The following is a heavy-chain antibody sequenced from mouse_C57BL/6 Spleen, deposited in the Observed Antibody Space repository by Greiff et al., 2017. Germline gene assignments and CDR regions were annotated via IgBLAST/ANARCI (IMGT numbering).Heavy chain of an antibody. CDR3: TRDGGDYYAMDY. CDR2: ISSGGDYI. Sequence: EVKVVESGEGLVKPGGSLKLPCAASGFTFSSYAMSWVRQTPEKRLEWVAYISSGGDYIYSADTVKGRFTISSDNARNTLYLQMSSLKSEDTAMYYCTRDGGDYYAMDYWGQGTSVTVSS. CDR1: GFTFSSYA. V-gene: IGHV5-9-1*02. J-gene: IGHJ4*01.